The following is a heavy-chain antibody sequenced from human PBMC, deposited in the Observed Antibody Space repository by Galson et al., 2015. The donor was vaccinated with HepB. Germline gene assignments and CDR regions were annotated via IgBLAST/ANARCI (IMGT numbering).Heavy chain of an antibody. V-gene: IGHV3-33*01. CDR1: GFTFSSYG. CDR3: ARVYDSSGYYFVDY. Sequence: SLRLSCAASGFTFSSYGMHWVRQAPGKGLEWVAVIWYDGSNKYYADSVKGRFTISRDNSKNTLYLQMNSLRAEDTAVYYCARVYDSSGYYFVDYWGQGTLVTVSS. CDR2: IWYDGSNK. J-gene: IGHJ4*02. D-gene: IGHD3-22*01.